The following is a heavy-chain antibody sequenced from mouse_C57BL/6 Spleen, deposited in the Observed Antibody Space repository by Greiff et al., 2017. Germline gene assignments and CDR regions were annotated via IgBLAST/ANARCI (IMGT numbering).Heavy chain of an antibody. CDR3: AEARGY. Sequence: QVQLQQSGAELMKPGASVKLSCKATGYTFTGYWIEWVKQRPGHGLEWICEILPGSGSTNYNETFPGKATFTADTYSNTAYMQLSSLTTEDSAIYYCAEARGYWGEGTTLTVSA. CDR1: GYTFTGYW. CDR2: ILPGSGST. V-gene: IGHV1-9*01. J-gene: IGHJ2*01.